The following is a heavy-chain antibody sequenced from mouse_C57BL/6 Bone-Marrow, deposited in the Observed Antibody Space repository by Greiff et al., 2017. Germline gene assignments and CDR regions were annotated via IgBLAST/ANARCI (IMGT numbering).Heavy chain of an antibody. CDR1: GYTFTSYW. D-gene: IGHD1-1*01. V-gene: IGHV1-5*01. CDR3: TRGGYYGSSYDAMDY. J-gene: IGHJ4*01. CDR2: LYPGNSAT. Sequence: EVQLQQSGTVLARPGASVTMSCKSSGYTFTSYWMHWVKQRPGQGLEWIGALYPGNSATSYNQKFKGKAILTAVPSASPAHMALSSLTHEDSAFYYWTRGGYYGSSYDAMDYWGQGTSVTVSS.